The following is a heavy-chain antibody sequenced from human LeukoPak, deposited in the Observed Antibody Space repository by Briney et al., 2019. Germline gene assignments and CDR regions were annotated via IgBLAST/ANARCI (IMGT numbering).Heavy chain of an antibody. D-gene: IGHD1-26*01. CDR1: GFTFRSHS. J-gene: IGHJ4*01. Sequence: GGSLRLSCAVSGFTFRSHSMNWVRQAPGKGLEWLSYISDSSSTINYADSVKGRFTISRDNTKNSLFLQMNRLRAEDTAVYYCATMGADFFHYWGHGTLVIVSS. CDR2: ISDSSSTI. V-gene: IGHV3-48*04. CDR3: ATMGADFFHY.